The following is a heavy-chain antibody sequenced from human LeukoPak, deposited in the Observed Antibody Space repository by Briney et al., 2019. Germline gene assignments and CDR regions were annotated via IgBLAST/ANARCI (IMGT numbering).Heavy chain of an antibody. J-gene: IGHJ3*01. CDR1: GYSISTGYY. D-gene: IGHD2-2*01. Sequence: SETLSLTCAVSGYSISTGYYCGWIRPPPGKGLEWIGSIYHSGSTYYNPSLKSRVTISVDTSKNQFSLKLSSVTAADTAMYYCARNIVVVPTVTGAFDVWGQGTMVTVSS. V-gene: IGHV4-38-2*01. CDR3: ARNIVVVPTVTGAFDV. CDR2: IYHSGST.